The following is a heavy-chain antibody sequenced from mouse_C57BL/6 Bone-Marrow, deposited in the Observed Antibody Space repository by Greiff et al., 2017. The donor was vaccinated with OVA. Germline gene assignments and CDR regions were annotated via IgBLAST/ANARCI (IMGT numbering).Heavy chain of an antibody. D-gene: IGHD2-2*01. J-gene: IGHJ1*03. CDR3: ARREAWLRRYWYVYV. CDR2: ISSGSSTI. CDR1: GFTFSDYG. Sequence: EVKLVEPGGGLVKPGGSLKLSCAASGFTFSDYGMHWVRQAPEKGLEWVAYISSGSSTIYYADTVKGRFTISRDNAKNTLFLQMTSLRSEDTAMYYCARREAWLRRYWYVYVWGTGTTVTVSS. V-gene: IGHV5-17*01.